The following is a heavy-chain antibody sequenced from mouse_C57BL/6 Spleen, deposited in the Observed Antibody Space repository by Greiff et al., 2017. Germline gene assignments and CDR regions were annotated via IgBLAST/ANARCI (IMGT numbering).Heavy chain of an antibody. D-gene: IGHD1-1*01. CDR3: AREDYYGSKSSMDY. V-gene: IGHV2-9-1*01. Sequence: VQLQESGPGLVAPSQSLSITCTVSGFSLTSYAISWVRQPPGKGLEWLGVIWTGGGTNYNSALKSRLSISKDNSKSQVFLKMNSLQTDDTARYYCAREDYYGSKSSMDYWGQGTSVTVSS. CDR2: IWTGGGT. J-gene: IGHJ4*01. CDR1: GFSLTSYA.